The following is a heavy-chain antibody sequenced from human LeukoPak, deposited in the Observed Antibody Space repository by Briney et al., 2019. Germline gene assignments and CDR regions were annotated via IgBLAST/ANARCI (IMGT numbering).Heavy chain of an antibody. Sequence: RPSETLSLTCAVYGGSFSGYYWSWIRQPPGKGLEWIGEINHSGSTNYNPSLKSRVTISVDTSKNQFSLKLSSVTAADTAVYYCARGQPPVYYYDSSGTAFLRYWGQGALVTVSS. CDR2: INHSGST. CDR1: GGSFSGYY. D-gene: IGHD3-22*01. J-gene: IGHJ4*02. CDR3: ARGQPPVYYYDSSGTAFLRY. V-gene: IGHV4-34*01.